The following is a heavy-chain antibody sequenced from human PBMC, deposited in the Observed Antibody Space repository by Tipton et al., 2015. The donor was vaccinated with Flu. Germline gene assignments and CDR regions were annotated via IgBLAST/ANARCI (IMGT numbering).Heavy chain of an antibody. CDR3: ARSGYSYGYVDY. J-gene: IGHJ4*02. CDR1: GFILSDYW. CDR2: INQDGSVK. V-gene: IGHV3-7*01. D-gene: IGHD5-18*01. Sequence: GSLRLSCAASGFILSDYWMSWVRQAPGKGLEWVANINQDGSVKYYVDSVKGRFTISRDNAKNSLYLQMNSLRTEDTAVYYCARSGYSYGYVDYWGQGTLVTVSS.